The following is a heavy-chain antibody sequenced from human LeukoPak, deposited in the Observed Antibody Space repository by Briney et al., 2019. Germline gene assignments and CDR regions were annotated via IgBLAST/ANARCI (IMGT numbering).Heavy chain of an antibody. CDR3: ARDKQRLDYFDY. CDR1: GYTFTSYG. V-gene: IGHV1-18*01. D-gene: IGHD6-25*01. J-gene: IGHJ4*02. Sequence: GASVKVSCKASGYTFTSYGISWVRQAPGQGLEWMGWISAYNGNTNYAQKLQGRVTMTTDTSTSTAYMELSSLRSEDTAVYYCARDKQRLDYFDYWGQGTLVTVSS. CDR2: ISAYNGNT.